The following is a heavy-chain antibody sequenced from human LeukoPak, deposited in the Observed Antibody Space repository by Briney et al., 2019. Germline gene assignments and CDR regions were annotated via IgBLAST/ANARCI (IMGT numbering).Heavy chain of an antibody. CDR2: INTNTGNP. Sequence: GASVKVSCKASGYTFTSYAMNWVRQAPGQGLEWMGWINTNTGNPTYAQGFTGRFVFSLDTSVSTAYLQISSLKAEDTAVYYCARVVVVPAAIGYYYYGMDVWGQGTTVTVSS. CDR1: GYTFTSYA. V-gene: IGHV7-4-1*02. CDR3: ARVVVVPAAIGYYYYGMDV. J-gene: IGHJ6*02. D-gene: IGHD2-2*01.